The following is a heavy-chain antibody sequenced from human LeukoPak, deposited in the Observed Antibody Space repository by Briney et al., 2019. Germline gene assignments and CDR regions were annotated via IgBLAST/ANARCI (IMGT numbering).Heavy chain of an antibody. V-gene: IGHV4-31*03. CDR3: ARARIPSGYDSGPYYFDY. CDR2: IYYSGST. J-gene: IGHJ4*02. CDR1: GGSISSGGYC. D-gene: IGHD5-12*01. Sequence: SETLSLTCTVSGGSISSGGYCWSWIRQHPGKGLEWIGYIYYSGSTYYNPSLKSRVTISVDTSKNQFSLELSSVTAADTAVYYCARARIPSGYDSGPYYFDYWGQGTLVTVSS.